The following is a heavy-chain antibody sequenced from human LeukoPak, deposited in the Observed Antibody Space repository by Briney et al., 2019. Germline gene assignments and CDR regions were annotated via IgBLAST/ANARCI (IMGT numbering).Heavy chain of an antibody. D-gene: IGHD3-22*01. Sequence: ASVRVSCKASGYTFTNYGTTWVRQAPGQGLEWMGWISTHNVNTNYAQKFQGRVTMTTDASTSTAYMELRSLRSDDTAEYYCARDLFPSFYYDSRGPIGYWGQGALVTVSS. CDR1: GYTFTNYG. J-gene: IGHJ4*02. CDR2: ISTHNVNT. CDR3: ARDLFPSFYYDSRGPIGY. V-gene: IGHV1-18*04.